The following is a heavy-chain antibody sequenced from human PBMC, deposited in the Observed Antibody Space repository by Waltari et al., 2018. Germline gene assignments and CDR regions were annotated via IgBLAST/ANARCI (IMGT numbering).Heavy chain of an antibody. CDR1: GYTLTELS. V-gene: IGHV1-24*01. Sequence: QVQLVQSGAEVKKPGASVKVSCKVSGYTLTELSMHWVRQAPGKGLEWMGGWGPEDGETSYAQKVQGRVTMTEDTSTDTAYMELSSLRSEDTAVYYCATNSGYDQAYYYYGMDVWGQGTTVTVSS. D-gene: IGHD5-12*01. CDR3: ATNSGYDQAYYYYGMDV. CDR2: WGPEDGET. J-gene: IGHJ6*02.